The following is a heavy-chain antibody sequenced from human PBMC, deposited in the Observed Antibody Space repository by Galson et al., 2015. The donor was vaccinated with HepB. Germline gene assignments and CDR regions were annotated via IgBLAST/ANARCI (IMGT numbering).Heavy chain of an antibody. J-gene: IGHJ3*02. Sequence: SLRLSCAASGFTFSSYAMSWVRQAPGKGLEWVSAISGSGGSTYYADSVKGRFTISRDNSKNTLYLQMNSLRAEDTAVYYCAKDLQEWELLRVDAFDIWGQGTMVTVPS. CDR1: GFTFSSYA. CDR3: AKDLQEWELLRVDAFDI. V-gene: IGHV3-23*01. CDR2: ISGSGGST. D-gene: IGHD1-26*01.